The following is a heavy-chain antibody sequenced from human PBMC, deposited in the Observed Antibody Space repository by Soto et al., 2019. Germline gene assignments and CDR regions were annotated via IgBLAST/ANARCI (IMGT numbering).Heavy chain of an antibody. CDR1: GYTFTSYA. CDR3: ARGARLWLAEYYFDY. Sequence: GASVKVSCKASGYTFTSYAMHWVRPAPVQRLEWMVWLNAGNGNTKYSQKFQGRVTITRDTSASTAYMELSSLRSEDTAVYYCARGARLWLAEYYFDYWGQGTRVTVSS. CDR2: LNAGNGNT. V-gene: IGHV1-3*01. D-gene: IGHD3-10*01. J-gene: IGHJ4*02.